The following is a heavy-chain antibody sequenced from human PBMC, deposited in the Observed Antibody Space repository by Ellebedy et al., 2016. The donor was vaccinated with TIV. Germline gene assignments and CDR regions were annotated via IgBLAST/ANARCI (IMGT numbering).Heavy chain of an antibody. Sequence: SETLSLXXTVSGGSISSSSYYWGWIRQPPGKGLEWIGSIYYSGSTNYNPSLKSRVTISVDTSKNQFSLKLSSVTAADTAVYYCARTRWFGEWTPNWFDPWGQGTLVTVSS. CDR3: ARTRWFGEWTPNWFDP. CDR1: GGSISSSSYY. J-gene: IGHJ5*02. CDR2: IYYSGST. D-gene: IGHD3-10*01. V-gene: IGHV4-39*07.